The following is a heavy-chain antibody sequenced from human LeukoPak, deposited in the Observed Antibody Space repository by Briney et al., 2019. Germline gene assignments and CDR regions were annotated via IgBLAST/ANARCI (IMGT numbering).Heavy chain of an antibody. J-gene: IGHJ4*02. CDR2: INHSGST. V-gene: IGHV4-34*01. Sequence: SETLSLTCAVYGGSLSGYYWSWIRQPPGKGLEWIGEINHSGSTNYNPSLKSRVTISVDTSKNQFSLKLSSVTAADTAVYYCARSNRRDGYKAPIDYWGQGTLVTVSS. CDR1: GGSLSGYY. CDR3: ARSNRRDGYKAPIDY. D-gene: IGHD5-24*01.